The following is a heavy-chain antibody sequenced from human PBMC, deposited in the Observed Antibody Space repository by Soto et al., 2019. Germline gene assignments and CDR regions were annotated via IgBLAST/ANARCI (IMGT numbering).Heavy chain of an antibody. D-gene: IGHD6-13*01. J-gene: IGHJ4*02. V-gene: IGHV3-11*06. CDR3: ARLRASSWYLGGYLDY. CDR1: GFTFSDYY. CDR2: IVIGSDYT. Sequence: QVQLVESGGGLVKPGGSLRLSCAASGFTFSDYYMTWVRQAPGKGLEWVSYIVIGSDYTNYADSVKGRFTISRDNAKNSLYVEMNSLRVEDTAVYYCARLRASSWYLGGYLDYWGQGTLVTVSS.